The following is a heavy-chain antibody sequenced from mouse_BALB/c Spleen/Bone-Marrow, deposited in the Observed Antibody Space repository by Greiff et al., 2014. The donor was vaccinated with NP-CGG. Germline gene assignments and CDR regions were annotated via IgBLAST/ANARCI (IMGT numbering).Heavy chain of an antibody. Sequence: QVQLQQSGAELAKPGASVKMSCKASGYTFTSYWMHWVKQRPGQGLEWIGYINPSTGYTEYNQKFKDKATLAADKSSSTAYMQLSSRTSEDAAVDYCARWGDDGTFDYWGQGTTLTVSS. V-gene: IGHV1-7*01. CDR1: GYTFTSYW. D-gene: IGHD2-12*01. CDR2: INPSTGYT. CDR3: ARWGDDGTFDY. J-gene: IGHJ2*01.